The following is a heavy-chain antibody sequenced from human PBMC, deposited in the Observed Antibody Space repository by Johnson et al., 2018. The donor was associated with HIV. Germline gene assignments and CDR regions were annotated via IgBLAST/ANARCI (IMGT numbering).Heavy chain of an antibody. V-gene: IGHV3-7*05. D-gene: IGHD4-17*01. CDR1: GFTFSSYW. CDR2: IKQDGSEK. J-gene: IGHJ3*02. Sequence: VQLVESGGGLVQPGGSLRLSCAASGFTFSSYWMSWVRQAPGKGLEWVANIKQDGSEKYYVDSVKGRFTISRDNAKNSLYLQMNSLRAEDTAVYYCARDHPGRSHAFDIWGQWTMVTVSS. CDR3: ARDHPGRSHAFDI.